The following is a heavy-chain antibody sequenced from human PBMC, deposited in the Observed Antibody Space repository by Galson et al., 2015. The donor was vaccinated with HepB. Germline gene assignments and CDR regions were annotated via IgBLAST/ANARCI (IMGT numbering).Heavy chain of an antibody. CDR3: ARDGYDSSGYSDY. CDR2: ISTYNGNT. Sequence: SVKVSCKASGYTFTSYSISWVRQAPGQGLEWMGWISTYNGNTNYAQKLQGRVSMTTETSTSTAYMELRSLRSDDRAVYFCARDGYDSSGYSDYWGQGTLVTVSS. CDR1: GYTFTSYS. V-gene: IGHV1-18*01. J-gene: IGHJ4*02. D-gene: IGHD3-22*01.